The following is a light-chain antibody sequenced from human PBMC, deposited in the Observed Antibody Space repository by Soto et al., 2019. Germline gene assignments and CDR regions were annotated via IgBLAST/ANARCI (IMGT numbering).Light chain of an antibody. CDR2: GNN. J-gene: IGLJ1*01. CDR1: SSNIGAGYD. Sequence: QSVLTQPPSVSGAPGQRVTISCTGSSSNIGAGYDVHWYQQHPGTAPKLLIYGNNNRPSGVPDRISGSRSGASASLAITGLQADDEADYYCQSYDSSLIGYVFGTGTKLTVL. V-gene: IGLV1-40*01. CDR3: QSYDSSLIGYV.